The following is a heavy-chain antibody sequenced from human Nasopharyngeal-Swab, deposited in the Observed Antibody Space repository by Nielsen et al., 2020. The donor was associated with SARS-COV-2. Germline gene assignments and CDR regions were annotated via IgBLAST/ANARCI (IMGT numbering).Heavy chain of an antibody. D-gene: IGHD1-26*01. CDR2: IKTKVHGATA. J-gene: IGHJ6*02. V-gene: IGHV3-15*07. Sequence: GESLKISCAVSGFTGFSFSNLWMNWVRQAPGRGLEWVGRIKTKVHGATADYAAPVKGRFTISRDYSKNTLYLHMNSLRAEDTAVYYCAKVVDPYVGATTGYFYYGMDVWGQGTTVTVSS. CDR3: AKVVDPYVGATTGYFYYGMDV. CDR1: GFTGFSFSNLW.